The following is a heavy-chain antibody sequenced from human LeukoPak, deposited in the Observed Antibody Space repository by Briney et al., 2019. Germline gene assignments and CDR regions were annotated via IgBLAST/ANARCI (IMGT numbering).Heavy chain of an antibody. Sequence: SETLSLTCTVSGGSISSSSYYWGWIRQPPGKGLEWIGSIYYSGSTYYNPSLKSRVTISVDTSKNQFSLKLSSVTAADTAVYYCATRVRGYSGYVVDYWGQGTLVTVSS. D-gene: IGHD5-12*01. CDR3: ATRVRGYSGYVVDY. CDR1: GGSISSSSYY. J-gene: IGHJ4*02. V-gene: IGHV4-39*01. CDR2: IYYSGST.